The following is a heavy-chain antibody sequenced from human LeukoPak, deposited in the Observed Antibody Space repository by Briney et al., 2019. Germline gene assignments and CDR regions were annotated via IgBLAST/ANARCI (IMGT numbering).Heavy chain of an antibody. CDR3: ASYYASGVSAYNYYGMDV. Sequence: SETLSLTCAVSGHSISTGYYWGWIRQPPGKGLEWIGSMSHNRGAYYNPSLKSRVTISMDTSKNQISLRLTSVTAADTAVYYCASYYASGVSAYNYYGMDVWGKGTTVTVSS. D-gene: IGHD3-10*01. CDR2: MSHNRGA. V-gene: IGHV4-38-2*01. J-gene: IGHJ6*04. CDR1: GHSISTGYY.